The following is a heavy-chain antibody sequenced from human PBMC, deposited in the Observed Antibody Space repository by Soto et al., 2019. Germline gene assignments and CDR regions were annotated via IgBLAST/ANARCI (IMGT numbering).Heavy chain of an antibody. J-gene: IGHJ4*02. D-gene: IGHD1-1*01. CDR2: IKSKRDGGAT. CDR3: TTDVWTSRSTDY. V-gene: IGHV3-15*07. Sequence: EVHLVESGGGLVKPGGSLRLSCAASGFTFSNAWMNWVRQAPGKGLEWVGHIKSKRDGGATDYAAPVRGRFTISRDDSKNTLYLQMSSPKSEDTGVYYCTTDVWTSRSTDYWGQGTLVTVSP. CDR1: GFTFSNAW.